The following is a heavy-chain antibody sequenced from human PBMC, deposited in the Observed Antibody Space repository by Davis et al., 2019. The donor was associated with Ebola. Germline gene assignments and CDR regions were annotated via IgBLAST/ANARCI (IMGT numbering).Heavy chain of an antibody. CDR3: ARSSLVPTSFAFDL. Sequence: ASVKVSCKASGYTFTGYYIHWVRLAPGQGLEWMGWINPNNGGTMRAHEFQGRVTMTRDTSISTAYMDLSILTSDDTAVYYCARSSLVPTSFAFDLWGQGTLVTVSS. CDR2: INPNNGGT. D-gene: IGHD3-16*01. V-gene: IGHV1-2*02. J-gene: IGHJ5*02. CDR1: GYTFTGYY.